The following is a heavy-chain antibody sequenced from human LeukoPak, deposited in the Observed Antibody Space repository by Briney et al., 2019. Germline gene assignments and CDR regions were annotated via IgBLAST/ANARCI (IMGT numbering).Heavy chain of an antibody. CDR1: GFTFSSYA. CDR3: AKVGGYCSSTSCSDY. V-gene: IGHV3-23*01. D-gene: IGHD2-2*01. CDR2: ISGSGGST. Sequence: GGSLRLSCAASGFTFSSYAMSWVRQAPGKGLEWVSAISGSGGSTYYADSVKGRFTISRDNSKNTLYLQMNSLRAEDAAVYYCAKVGGYCSSTSCSDYWGQGTLVTVSS. J-gene: IGHJ4*02.